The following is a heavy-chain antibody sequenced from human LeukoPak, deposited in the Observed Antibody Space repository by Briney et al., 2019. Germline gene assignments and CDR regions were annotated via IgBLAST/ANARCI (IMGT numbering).Heavy chain of an antibody. J-gene: IGHJ6*03. CDR2: IIPIFGTA. CDR3: ASPLYGDYGYYYYYMDV. D-gene: IGHD4-17*01. V-gene: IGHV1-69*06. CDR1: GGTFSSYA. Sequence: SVKVSCKASGGTFSSYAISWVRQAPGQGLEWMGGIIPIFGTANYAQKFQGRVTITADKSTSTAYMELSSLRSGDTAVYYCASPLYGDYGYYYYYMDVWGKGTTVTVSS.